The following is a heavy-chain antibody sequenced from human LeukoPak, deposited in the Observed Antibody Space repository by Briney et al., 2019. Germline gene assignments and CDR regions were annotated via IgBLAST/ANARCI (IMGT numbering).Heavy chain of an antibody. J-gene: IGHJ3*02. D-gene: IGHD3-10*01. CDR1: RYTFTDYW. CDR3: AKTYYYGSGNPADAFDI. V-gene: IGHV5-51*01. CDR2: IYPDDSDT. Sequence: GESLKSSCKASRYTFTDYWIGWVRQVPGKGLEWMGLIYPDDSDTRYTSSFQGQVTISADKSVNTAFLQWSSLKASDTAMYYCAKTYYYGSGNPADAFDIWGQGTMVTVSA.